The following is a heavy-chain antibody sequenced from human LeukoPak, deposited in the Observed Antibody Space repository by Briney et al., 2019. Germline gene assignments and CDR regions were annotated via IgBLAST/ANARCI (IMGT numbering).Heavy chain of an antibody. CDR3: ALGGPSGSYYRIGY. Sequence: GRSLSLSCASSGFTFSSYGMHWVRQAPGKGLEWVAVIWYDGSNKYYADSVKGRFTISRDNSKNTLYLQMNSLRAEDTAVNYCALGGPSGSYYRIGYWGQGTLVTVSS. CDR2: IWYDGSNK. CDR1: GFTFSSYG. D-gene: IGHD3-10*01. J-gene: IGHJ4*02. V-gene: IGHV3-33*01.